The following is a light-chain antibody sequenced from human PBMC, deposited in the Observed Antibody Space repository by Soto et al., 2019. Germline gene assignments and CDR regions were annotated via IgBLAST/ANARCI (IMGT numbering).Light chain of an antibody. Sequence: QSVLTQPASVSGSPGQSITISCTGTSSDIGADDFVSWYQHHPDNTPKLIIFEVTYRPSGISHRFSASKSGNTASLTISGLEPEDEAIYYCSSYRRTTFPHVVFGGGTKLTLL. J-gene: IGLJ2*01. CDR2: EVT. CDR1: SSDIGADDF. CDR3: SSYRRTTFPHVV. V-gene: IGLV2-14*01.